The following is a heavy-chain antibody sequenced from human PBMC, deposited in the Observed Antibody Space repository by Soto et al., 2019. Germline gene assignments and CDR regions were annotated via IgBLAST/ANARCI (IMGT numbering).Heavy chain of an antibody. J-gene: IGHJ4*02. Sequence: LLVESGGGFVHPGGPLRLSGVAPGFTSSPAGRDWFGQAPGKGLEWVGRIKSISDGETTNYAASVAGRFTISRDDSKNTLFLHVNSLKTEDTGVYYCTRRIAVAGTYYFDYWGQGTLVTVSA. CDR1: GFTSSPAG. D-gene: IGHD6-19*01. CDR2: IKSISDGETT. CDR3: TRRIAVAGTYYFDY. V-gene: IGHV3-15*07.